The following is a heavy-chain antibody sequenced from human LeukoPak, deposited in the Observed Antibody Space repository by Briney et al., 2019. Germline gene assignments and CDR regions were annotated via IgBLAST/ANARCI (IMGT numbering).Heavy chain of an antibody. Sequence: GGSLRLSCAASGFTFSSYWMHWVRQAPGKGLVWVSGINTDGSSKRYADSVKGRFTISRDNAKNTMYLQMNSLRAEDTAVYYCLGNDYTGGQGTLVTVS. D-gene: IGHD4-11*01. J-gene: IGHJ4*02. V-gene: IGHV3-74*01. CDR1: GFTFSSYW. CDR2: INTDGSSK. CDR3: LGNDYT.